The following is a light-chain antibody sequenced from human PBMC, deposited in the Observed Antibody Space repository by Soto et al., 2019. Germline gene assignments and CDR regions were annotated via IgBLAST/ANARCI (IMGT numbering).Light chain of an antibody. Sequence: EIVMTQSPATLSVSPGERVTLSCRASQSVRTNLAWYQQKPGQAPRLLIYYASTRATGIPARFSGSGSGTEFTLITSSLQSEDSAVYYCQQYSDWPPLTFGGGTKVEIK. CDR1: QSVRTN. J-gene: IGKJ4*01. V-gene: IGKV3-15*01. CDR3: QQYSDWPPLT. CDR2: YAS.